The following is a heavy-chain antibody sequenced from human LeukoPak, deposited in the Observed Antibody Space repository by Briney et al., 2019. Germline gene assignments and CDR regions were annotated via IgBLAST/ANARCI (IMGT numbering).Heavy chain of an antibody. V-gene: IGHV3-64*01. CDR1: GFTFSSYA. J-gene: IGHJ4*02. CDR2: ISSNGGST. D-gene: IGHD6-13*01. Sequence: GGSLRLSCAASGFTFSSYAMHWVRQAPGKGLEYVSAISSNGGSTYYANSVKGRFTISRDNSKNTLYLQMGSLRAEDMAVYYCARGAGQQLVRVFDYWGQGTLVTVSS. CDR3: ARGAGQQLVRVFDY.